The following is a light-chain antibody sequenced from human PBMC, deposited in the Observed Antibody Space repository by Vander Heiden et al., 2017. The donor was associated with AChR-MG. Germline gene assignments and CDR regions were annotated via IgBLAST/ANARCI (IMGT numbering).Light chain of an antibody. Sequence: DIQPIQSPSSLSASVGDRVTITCRASQSISSYLNWYQQKPGRAPKLLIYAASSLQSGVPSRFSGSGSGTDFTLTISSLQPEDFATYYCQQSYSTPRTFGQGTRVEIK. J-gene: IGKJ1*01. CDR3: QQSYSTPRT. CDR1: QSISSY. CDR2: AAS. V-gene: IGKV1-39*01.